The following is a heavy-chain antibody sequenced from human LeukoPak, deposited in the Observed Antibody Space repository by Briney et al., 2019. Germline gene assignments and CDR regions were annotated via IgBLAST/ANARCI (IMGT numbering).Heavy chain of an antibody. CDR2: ISGSGGST. J-gene: IGHJ4*02. CDR1: GFTFSSYA. D-gene: IGHD6-6*01. V-gene: IGHV3-23*01. CDR3: AKGLRPASSSVHSDEINFDY. Sequence: GGSLRLSCAASGFTFSSYAMSWVRQAPGKGLEWVSAISGSGGSTYYADSVKGRFTISRDNSKNTLYLQMNSLRAEDTAVYYCAKGLRPASSSVHSDEINFDYWGQGTLVTVSS.